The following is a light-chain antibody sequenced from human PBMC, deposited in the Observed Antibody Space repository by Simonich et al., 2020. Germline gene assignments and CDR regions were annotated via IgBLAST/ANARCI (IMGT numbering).Light chain of an antibody. CDR3: QSYDSSLSGFWV. J-gene: IGLJ3*02. Sequence: QSVLTQPPSVSGAPGQRVTISCTGSSSNIGAGYDVHWYQQLPGTAPKLLIYGNSNRPAGGPGRFSGSKSGTSASLAITGLQAEDEAEYYCQSYDSSLSGFWVFGGGTKLTVL. V-gene: IGLV1-40*01. CDR2: GNS. CDR1: SSNIGAGYD.